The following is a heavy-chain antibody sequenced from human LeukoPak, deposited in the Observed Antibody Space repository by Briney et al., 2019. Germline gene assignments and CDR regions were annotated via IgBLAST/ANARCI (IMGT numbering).Heavy chain of an antibody. Sequence: SETLSLTCAVYGGSFSGYYWSWIRQPPGKGLEWIGEINHSGSTNYNPSLKSRVTISVDTSKNQFSLKLSSVTAADTAVYYCAREGALYCYDSSGYYHPWGQGTLVTVSS. CDR3: AREGALYCYDSSGYYHP. D-gene: IGHD3-22*01. J-gene: IGHJ5*02. V-gene: IGHV4-34*01. CDR2: INHSGST. CDR1: GGSFSGYY.